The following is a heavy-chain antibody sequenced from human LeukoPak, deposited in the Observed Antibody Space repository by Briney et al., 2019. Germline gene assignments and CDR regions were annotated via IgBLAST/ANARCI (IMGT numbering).Heavy chain of an antibody. D-gene: IGHD6-19*01. CDR3: AGSTGWARYFDY. CDR1: GFTFSIYW. Sequence: PGGSLRLSCEASGFTFSIYWMSWVRQAPGKGLEWVANIKQDGSERYYVDSVKGRFTISRDNAKNSLYLQMNSLRAEDTAVYYCAGSTGWARYFDYWGQGTLVTVSS. V-gene: IGHV3-7*05. J-gene: IGHJ4*02. CDR2: IKQDGSER.